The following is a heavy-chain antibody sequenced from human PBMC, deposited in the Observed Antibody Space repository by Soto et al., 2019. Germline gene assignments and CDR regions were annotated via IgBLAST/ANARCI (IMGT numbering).Heavy chain of an antibody. CDR1: GYTFTSYD. Sequence: QVQLVQSGAEVKKPGASVKVSCKASGYTFTSYDINWVRQATGQGLEWMGWMNPNSGNTGYAQKFQGRVTMTRNTSISTAYMELSSLRSEDTAVYYCSRAGYCSGGSCYSIFRAFYIWGQGTMVTVSS. CDR3: SRAGYCSGGSCYSIFRAFYI. D-gene: IGHD2-15*01. J-gene: IGHJ3*02. CDR2: MNPNSGNT. V-gene: IGHV1-8*01.